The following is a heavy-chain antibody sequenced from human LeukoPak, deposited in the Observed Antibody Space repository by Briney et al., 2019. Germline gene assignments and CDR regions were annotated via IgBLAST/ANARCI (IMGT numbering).Heavy chain of an antibody. J-gene: IGHJ4*02. Sequence: PSETLSLTCTVSGGSISSGSYYWSWIRQPAGKGLEWIGRIYTSGSTNYNPSLKSRVTISVDTSKNQFSLKLSSVTAADTAVYYCARDRSSGWYYTGGNYWGQGTLVTVSS. CDR3: ARDRSSGWYYTGGNY. CDR1: GGSISSGSYY. D-gene: IGHD6-19*01. V-gene: IGHV4-61*02. CDR2: IYTSGST.